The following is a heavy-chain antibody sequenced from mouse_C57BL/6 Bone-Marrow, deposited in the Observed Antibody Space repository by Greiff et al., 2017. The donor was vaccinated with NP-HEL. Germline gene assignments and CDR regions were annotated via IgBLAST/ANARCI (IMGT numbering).Heavy chain of an antibody. CDR3: ARHAYNNDWYFEG. D-gene: IGHD2-5*01. CDR2: ISYGGGSS. J-gene: IGHJ1*03. V-gene: IGHV5-12*01. CDR1: GFTFSDYY. Sequence: EVMLVESGGGLVQPGGSLKLSCAASGFTFSDYYMYWVRQTPEKRLEWVAYISYGGGSSYSPDTVTGRFTISRDNANNNLYLQLSRLKSEDTAMYYCARHAYNNDWYFEGWGTGTTVTVSS.